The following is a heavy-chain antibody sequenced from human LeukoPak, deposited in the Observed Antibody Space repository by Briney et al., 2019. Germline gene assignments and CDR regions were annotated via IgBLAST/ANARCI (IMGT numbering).Heavy chain of an antibody. CDR3: ARNYYDILTEEGGWFDP. CDR2: INISGSTT. CDR1: GFSFSSYA. J-gene: IGHJ5*02. D-gene: IGHD3-9*01. V-gene: IGHV3-23*01. Sequence: GGSVRLSCAASGFSFSSYAMSWVRQGPGKGLEWVSAINISGSTTYYADSVKGRFTISRDNSANTLYLQMNSLRAEDTAVYYCARNYYDILTEEGGWFDPWGQGTLVTVSS.